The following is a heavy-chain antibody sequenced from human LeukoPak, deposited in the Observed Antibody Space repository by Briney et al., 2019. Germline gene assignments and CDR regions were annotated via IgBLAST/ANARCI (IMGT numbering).Heavy chain of an antibody. CDR2: IYYSGST. J-gene: IGHJ6*02. CDR3: ASNNPRYYYDSSGLGGMDV. V-gene: IGHV4-30-4*01. CDR1: GGSISSGDYY. D-gene: IGHD3-22*01. Sequence: PSETLSLTCTVSGGSISSGDYYWSWIRQPPGKGLEWIGYIYYSGSTYYNPSLKSRVTISVDTSKKQFSLKLSSVTAADTAVYYCASNNPRYYYDSSGLGGMDVWGQGTTVTVSS.